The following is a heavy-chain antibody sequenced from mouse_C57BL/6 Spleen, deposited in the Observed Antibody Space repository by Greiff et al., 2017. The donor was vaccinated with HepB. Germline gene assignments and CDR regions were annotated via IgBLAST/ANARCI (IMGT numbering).Heavy chain of an antibody. J-gene: IGHJ4*01. D-gene: IGHD1-1*01. CDR3: AREPYYYGSSYDYAMDY. CDR2: IYPGSGST. Sequence: VQLQQPGAELVKPGASVKMSCKASGYTFTSYWITWVKQRPGQGLEWIGDIYPGSGSTNYNEKFKSKATLTVDTSSSTAYMQLSSLTSEDSAVYYCAREPYYYGSSYDYAMDYWGQGTSVTVSS. CDR1: GYTFTSYW. V-gene: IGHV1-55*01.